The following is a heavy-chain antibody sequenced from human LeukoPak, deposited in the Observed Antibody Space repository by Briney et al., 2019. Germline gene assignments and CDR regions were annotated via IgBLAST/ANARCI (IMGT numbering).Heavy chain of an antibody. V-gene: IGHV4-59*01. J-gene: IGHJ4*02. CDR2: IYYSGST. CDR1: GGSISSCY. CDR3: ARAPYSSGWWTYFDY. D-gene: IGHD6-19*01. Sequence: SETLSLTCTVSGGSISSCYWSWIRQPPGKGLEWIGYIYYSGSTNYNPSLKSRVTISVDTSKNQFSLKLSSVTAADTAVYYCARAPYSSGWWTYFDYWGQGTLVTVSS.